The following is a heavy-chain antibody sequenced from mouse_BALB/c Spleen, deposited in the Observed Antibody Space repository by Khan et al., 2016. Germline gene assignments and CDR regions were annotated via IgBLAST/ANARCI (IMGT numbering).Heavy chain of an antibody. Sequence: EVQLQESGGGLVQPGGSLKLSCAASGFDFSRYWMSWVRQAPGKGLEWIGEINPDSSTINYTPSLKDKFIISRDHAKNTLYLQMSKVRSEDTALYYCARLHYYGRFAYWGQGTLVTVSA. V-gene: IGHV4-1*02. D-gene: IGHD1-2*01. CDR2: INPDSSTI. CDR3: ARLHYYGRFAY. J-gene: IGHJ3*01. CDR1: GFDFSRYW.